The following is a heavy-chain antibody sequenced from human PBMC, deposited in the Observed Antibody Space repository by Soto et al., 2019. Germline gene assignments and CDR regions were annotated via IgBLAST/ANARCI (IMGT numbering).Heavy chain of an antibody. J-gene: IGHJ6*02. CDR3: ARGGQTTMVRGVRGGSYNYYGMDV. D-gene: IGHD3-10*01. V-gene: IGHV1-18*04. Sequence: QVQLVQSGAEVKKPGASVKVSCKASGYTFTSYGISWVRQAPGQGLEWMGWISTYNGNTNYAQKLQGRVTMTTDTATSTAYMELRSLRSDDTAVYYCARGGQTTMVRGVRGGSYNYYGMDVWGQGTTVTVSS. CDR2: ISTYNGNT. CDR1: GYTFTSYG.